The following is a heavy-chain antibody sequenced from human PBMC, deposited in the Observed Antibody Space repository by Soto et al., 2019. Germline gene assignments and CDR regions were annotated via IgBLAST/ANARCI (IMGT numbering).Heavy chain of an antibody. CDR3: ARENYDILTGYLGFYY. CDR2: IYSGGST. J-gene: IGHJ4*02. D-gene: IGHD3-9*01. CDR1: GFTVSSNY. Sequence: GGSLRLSCAASGFTVSSNYMSWVRQAPGKGLEWVSVIYSGGSTYYADSVKGRFTISRDNSKNTLYLQMNSLRAEDTAVYYCARENYDILTGYLGFYYWGQGTLVTVSS. V-gene: IGHV3-66*01.